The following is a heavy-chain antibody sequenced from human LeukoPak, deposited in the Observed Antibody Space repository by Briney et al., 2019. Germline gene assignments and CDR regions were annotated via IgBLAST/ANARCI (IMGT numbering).Heavy chain of an antibody. CDR2: IHTSGST. CDR1: GGSISSYY. CDR3: ARSPRDGYDSHFDY. J-gene: IGHJ4*02. Sequence: SETLSLTCTVSGGSISSYYWSWIRQPAGKGLEWIGRIHTSGSTNYSPSLKSRVTMSVDTSKNQFSLKLSSVTAADTAVYYCARSPRDGYDSHFDYWGQGTLVTVSS. D-gene: IGHD5-24*01. V-gene: IGHV4-4*07.